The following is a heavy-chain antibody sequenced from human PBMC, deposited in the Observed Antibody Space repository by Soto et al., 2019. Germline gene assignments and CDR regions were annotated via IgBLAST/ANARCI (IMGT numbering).Heavy chain of an antibody. D-gene: IGHD3-3*01. CDR2: INPSGGST. V-gene: IGHV1-46*01. CDR1: VYTFTSYY. Sequence: VXSVKVSCKASVYTFTSYYMHWVRQAPGQGLEWMGIINPSGGSTSYAQKFQGRVTMTRDTSTSTAYMELSSLRSEDTAVYYCARGATGQYDFWSGYYPWYYYYGMDVWGQGPTVTVSS. CDR3: ARGATGQYDFWSGYYPWYYYYGMDV. J-gene: IGHJ6*02.